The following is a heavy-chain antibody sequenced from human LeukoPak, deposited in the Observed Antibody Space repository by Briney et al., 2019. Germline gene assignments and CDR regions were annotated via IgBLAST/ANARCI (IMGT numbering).Heavy chain of an antibody. V-gene: IGHV3-30*18. CDR3: AKCSYSSGWSPFDY. D-gene: IGHD6-19*01. Sequence: GGSLILSCAASEFTFSSYGMHWVRQAPGKGLEWVAVISYDGTNKYYADSVKGRFTISRDNSKNTLYLQMNSLRAEDTAVYYCAKCSYSSGWSPFDYWGQGTLVTVSS. J-gene: IGHJ4*02. CDR2: ISYDGTNK. CDR1: EFTFSSYG.